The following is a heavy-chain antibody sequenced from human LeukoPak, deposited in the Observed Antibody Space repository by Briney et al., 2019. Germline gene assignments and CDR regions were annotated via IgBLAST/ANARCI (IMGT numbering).Heavy chain of an antibody. J-gene: IGHJ4*02. D-gene: IGHD3/OR15-3a*01. V-gene: IGHV4-4*07. CDR3: ASQLDTTGYYTGFIDS. Sequence: TSETLSLTCTVSGGSISGYYWSWIRHPAGKGLEWIGRVYASGSTHYNPSVKSRVTMSVDASRNQFSLKLSSVTAADTAMYYCASQLDTTGYYTGFIDSWGQGALVTVSS. CDR2: VYASGST. CDR1: GGSISGYY.